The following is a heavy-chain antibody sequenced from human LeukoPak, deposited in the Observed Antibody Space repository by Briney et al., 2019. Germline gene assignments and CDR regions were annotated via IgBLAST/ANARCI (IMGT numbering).Heavy chain of an antibody. J-gene: IGHJ3*02. CDR3: ARARYCSGGSCYDAFDI. V-gene: IGHV3-53*01. D-gene: IGHD2-15*01. Sequence: PGGSLRLSCAASGFTVSSNYMSWVRQAPGKGLEWVSVIYSGGSTYYADSVKGRFTISRDNSKDTLYLQMNSLRAEDTAVYYCARARYCSGGSCYDAFDIWGQGTMVTVSS. CDR2: IYSGGST. CDR1: GFTVSSNY.